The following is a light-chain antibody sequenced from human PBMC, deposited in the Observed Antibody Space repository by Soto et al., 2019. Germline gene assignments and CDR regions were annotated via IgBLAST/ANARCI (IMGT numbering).Light chain of an antibody. J-gene: IGKJ1*01. V-gene: IGKV3-20*01. Sequence: VVTPSPGSVSLSPGERATLSCRASQPLSSTHLAWYQQRPGRAPRLLIYGASSRATGIPDRLSGSGSGTDFPLTISRLEPEDFAGYYCQDYGSPRTCGEGTKVAIK. CDR3: QDYGSPRT. CDR1: QPLSSTH. CDR2: GAS.